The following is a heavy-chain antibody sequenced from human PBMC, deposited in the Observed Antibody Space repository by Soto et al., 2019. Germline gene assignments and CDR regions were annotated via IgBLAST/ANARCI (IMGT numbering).Heavy chain of an antibody. CDR1: GFTFSSYD. Sequence: EVQLVESGGGLVQPGGSLRLSCAASGFTFSSYDMHWVRQVAGKGLEWVSAIGVAGDTYYPDSVKGRSTISRENAKNSLYLQMNSLRAEDTAVYYCASGGWGSTWYEGGSRIDYWGQGSLVTVSS. CDR2: IGVAGDT. J-gene: IGHJ4*02. V-gene: IGHV3-13*01. CDR3: ASGGWGSTWYEGGSRIDY. D-gene: IGHD6-13*01.